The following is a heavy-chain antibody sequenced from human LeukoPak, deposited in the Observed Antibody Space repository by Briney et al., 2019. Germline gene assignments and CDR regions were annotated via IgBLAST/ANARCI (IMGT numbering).Heavy chain of an antibody. Sequence: SGGSLRLSCAASGFTFSSYAMSWVRQAPGKGLEWVSDISGSGGSTYYADSVKGRFTISRDNSKNTLYLQMNSLRAEDTAVYYCAKNLVVPAAPHDYWGQGTLVTVSS. J-gene: IGHJ4*02. CDR3: AKNLVVPAAPHDY. CDR1: GFTFSSYA. CDR2: ISGSGGST. V-gene: IGHV3-23*01. D-gene: IGHD2-2*01.